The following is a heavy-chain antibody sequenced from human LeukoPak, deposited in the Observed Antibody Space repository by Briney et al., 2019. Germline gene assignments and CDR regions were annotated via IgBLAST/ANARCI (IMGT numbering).Heavy chain of an antibody. J-gene: IGHJ4*02. V-gene: IGHV3-30*03. D-gene: IGHD6-13*01. CDR1: GFTFSSYG. CDR2: ISYDGSNK. Sequence: GGSLRLSCAASGFTFSSYGMHWVRQAPGKGLEWVAVISYDGSNKYYADSVKGRFTISRDNSKNSLYLQMNSLRVEDTAVYYCAREPSSGSVSSWYPLDYWGQGTLVTVSS. CDR3: AREPSSGSVSSWYPLDY.